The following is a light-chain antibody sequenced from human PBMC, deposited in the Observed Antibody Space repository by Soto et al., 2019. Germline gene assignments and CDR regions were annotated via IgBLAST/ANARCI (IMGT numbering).Light chain of an antibody. CDR2: DTS. CDR1: QTIRGL. V-gene: IGKV3-11*01. CDR3: QQRNNWPIT. Sequence: EIVLTQSPATLSLSPGERATLSCRTSQTIRGLLNWYQQRPGQAPRLLIYDTSNRATDIPARFSGSGSGTDFLLTISSLDPEDFGVYFCQQRNNWPITFGQGTRLDIK. J-gene: IGKJ5*01.